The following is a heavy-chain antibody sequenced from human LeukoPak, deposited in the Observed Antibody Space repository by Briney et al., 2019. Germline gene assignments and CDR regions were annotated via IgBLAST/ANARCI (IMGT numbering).Heavy chain of an antibody. CDR1: GFTFSSYA. V-gene: IGHV3-30-3*01. J-gene: IGHJ5*02. CDR3: ARDGRPTVTKGWFDP. D-gene: IGHD4-17*01. CDR2: ISYDGSNK. Sequence: GSLRLSCAASGFTFSSYAMRWVRQAPGKGLEWVAVISYDGSNKYYADSVKGRFTISRDNSKNTLYLQMNSLRAEDTAVYYCARDGRPTVTKGWFDPWGQGTLVTVSS.